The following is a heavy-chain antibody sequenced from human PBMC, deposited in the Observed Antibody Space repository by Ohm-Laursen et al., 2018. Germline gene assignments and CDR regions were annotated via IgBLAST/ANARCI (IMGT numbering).Heavy chain of an antibody. Sequence: GASVKVSCKASGYTFTGYYMYWVRQAPGQGLEWMGWINPNSGGTNYAQKFQGRVTMSRDTSISTAYMELSRLRSDDTAVYYCAREADTAMVTDWGQGTLVTVSS. CDR2: INPNSGGT. CDR1: GYTFTGYY. CDR3: AREADTAMVTD. D-gene: IGHD5-18*01. J-gene: IGHJ4*02. V-gene: IGHV1-2*02.